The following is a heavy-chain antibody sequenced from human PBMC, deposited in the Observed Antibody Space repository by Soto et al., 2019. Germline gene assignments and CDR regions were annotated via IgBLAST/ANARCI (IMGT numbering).Heavy chain of an antibody. Sequence: GGSLRLSCAASGFTFSSYAMHWVRQAPGKGLEWVAVISYDGSNKYYADSVKGRFTISRDNSKNTLYLQMNSLRAEDTAVYYCARDFLGYCSGGSCFTIDYWGQGTLVTVSS. D-gene: IGHD2-15*01. J-gene: IGHJ4*02. V-gene: IGHV3-30-3*01. CDR2: ISYDGSNK. CDR3: ARDFLGYCSGGSCFTIDY. CDR1: GFTFSSYA.